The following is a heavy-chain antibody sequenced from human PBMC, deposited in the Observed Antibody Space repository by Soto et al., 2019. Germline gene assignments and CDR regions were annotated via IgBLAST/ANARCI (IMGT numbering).Heavy chain of an antibody. CDR2: IIPIFGTA. D-gene: IGHD6-6*01. CDR3: ARHPWNIAARAGDDY. J-gene: IGHJ4*02. V-gene: IGHV1-69*12. CDR1: GGTFSSYA. Sequence: QVQLVQSGAEVKKPGSSVKVSCKASGGTFSSYAISWVRQAPGQGLEWMGGIIPIFGTANYAQKFQGRVTITADDSTSTAYRELSSLRSEDTAVYYCARHPWNIAARAGDDYWGQGTLVTVSS.